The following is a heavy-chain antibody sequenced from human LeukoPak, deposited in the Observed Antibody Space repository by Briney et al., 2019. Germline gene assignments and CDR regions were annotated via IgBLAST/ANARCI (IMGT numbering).Heavy chain of an antibody. J-gene: IGHJ5*02. CDR2: IYSGGST. CDR3: AREEQDYYDSSGYSNWFDP. CDR1: GFTVSSNY. V-gene: IGHV3-53*01. Sequence: PGGSLRLSCAASGFTVSSNYMSWVRQAPGKGLEWVSVIYSGGSTYYADSVKGRFTISRDNFKNTPYLQMNSLRAEDTAVYYCAREEQDYYDSSGYSNWFDPWGQGTLVTVSS. D-gene: IGHD3-22*01.